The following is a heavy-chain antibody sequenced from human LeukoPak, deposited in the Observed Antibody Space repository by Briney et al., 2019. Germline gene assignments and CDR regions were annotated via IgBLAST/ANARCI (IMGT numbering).Heavy chain of an antibody. CDR2: IRYDGSNK. V-gene: IGHV3-30*02. J-gene: IGHJ4*02. Sequence: PGGSLRLSCAASGFTFSSYAMSWVRQAPGKGLEWVAFIRYDGSNKYYADSVKGRFTISRDNSKNTLYLQMNSLRAEDTAVYYCAKDIGLFFNYFDYWGRGTLVTVSS. CDR1: GFTFSSYA. D-gene: IGHD3-16*02. CDR3: AKDIGLFFNYFDY.